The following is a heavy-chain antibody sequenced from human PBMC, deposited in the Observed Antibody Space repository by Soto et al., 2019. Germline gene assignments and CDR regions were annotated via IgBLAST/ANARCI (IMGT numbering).Heavy chain of an antibody. CDR2: VSHDGRNT. CDR3: AKGRGEMNYDFWSGPF. D-gene: IGHD3-3*01. V-gene: IGHV3-30*04. Sequence: PGGLLRLSCAASGFTFSDYAMHWVRQAPGKGLEWVAVVSHDGRNTHYADSVKGRFTISRDNAKNSLYLQMNSLRDEDTAVYYCAKGRGEMNYDFWSGPFWGQGTMVTVSS. J-gene: IGHJ3*01. CDR1: GFTFSDYA.